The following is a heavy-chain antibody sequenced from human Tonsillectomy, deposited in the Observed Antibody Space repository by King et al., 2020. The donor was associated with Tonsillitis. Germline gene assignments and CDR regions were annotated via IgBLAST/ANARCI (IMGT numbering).Heavy chain of an antibody. CDR3: ARARSSWREYYYYFFYMDV. J-gene: IGHJ6*03. CDR1: GDSISSGGYY. D-gene: IGHD3-3*01. Sequence: VQLQESGPGLVKPSQTLSLTCTVSGDSISSGGYYWSWIRQPAGKGLEWIGRIYASGSTYYNPSLQSRVAMSVDTSQNHFSLKMNSVTAADTAVYYCARARSSWREYYYYFFYMDVWGKGTTVTVSS. CDR2: IYASGST. V-gene: IGHV4-61*02.